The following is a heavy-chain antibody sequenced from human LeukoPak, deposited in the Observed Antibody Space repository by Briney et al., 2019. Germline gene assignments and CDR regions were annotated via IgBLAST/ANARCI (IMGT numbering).Heavy chain of an antibody. CDR2: IYYSAST. D-gene: IGHD5-18*01. CDR3: ARQGYSYAHFDP. Sequence: SETLSLTCTVSGGSISSSSYYWGWVSQPPGTGMEWVGSIYYSASTYYNPSLKSRVTISVDTSKNQFSLKLSSVTAADTAVYYCARQGYSYAHFDPWGQGTLVTVSS. J-gene: IGHJ5*02. V-gene: IGHV4-39*01. CDR1: GGSISSSSYY.